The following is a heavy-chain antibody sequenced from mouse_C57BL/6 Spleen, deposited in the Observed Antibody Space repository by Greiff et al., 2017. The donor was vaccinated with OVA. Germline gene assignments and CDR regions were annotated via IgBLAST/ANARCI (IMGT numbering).Heavy chain of an antibody. J-gene: IGHJ4*01. CDR2: INPNNGGT. CDR1: GYTFTDYN. CDR3: ARKLLWPYYAMDY. Sequence: VQLQQSGPELVKPGASVKIPCKASGYTFTDYNMDWVKQSHGKSLEWIGDINPNNGGTIYNQKFKGKATLTVDKSSSTAYMELRSLTSEDTAVYYCARKLLWPYYAMDYWGQGTSVTVSS. V-gene: IGHV1-18*01. D-gene: IGHD2-1*01.